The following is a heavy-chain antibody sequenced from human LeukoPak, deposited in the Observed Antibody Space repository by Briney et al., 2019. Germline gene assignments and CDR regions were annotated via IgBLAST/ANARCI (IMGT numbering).Heavy chain of an antibody. Sequence: PSETLSLTCTVSGGSISSYYWSWIRQPPGKGLEWIGEIYHSGSTSYNPSLKSRVTISVDKSKNQFSLKLSSVTAADTAVYYCARTSGTWKYYYMDVWGTGATVTVSS. CDR2: IYHSGST. J-gene: IGHJ6*03. V-gene: IGHV4-59*12. CDR3: ARTSGTWKYYYMDV. CDR1: GGSISSYY. D-gene: IGHD1-1*01.